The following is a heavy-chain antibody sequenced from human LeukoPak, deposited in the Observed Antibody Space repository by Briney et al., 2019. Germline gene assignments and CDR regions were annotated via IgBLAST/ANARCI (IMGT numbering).Heavy chain of an antibody. CDR1: GYTFTSYY. D-gene: IGHD3-22*01. CDR3: ARGGYYYDSSGYYYPNDY. J-gene: IGHJ4*02. V-gene: IGHV1-46*01. CDR2: INPTGGCT. Sequence: ASVKVSCKASGYTFTSYYMHWVRQAPGQGLEWMGIINPTGGCTSYTQKFQGRVTMTRDTSTSTVYMELSSLRSEDTAVYYCARGGYYYDSSGYYYPNDYWGQGTLVTVSS.